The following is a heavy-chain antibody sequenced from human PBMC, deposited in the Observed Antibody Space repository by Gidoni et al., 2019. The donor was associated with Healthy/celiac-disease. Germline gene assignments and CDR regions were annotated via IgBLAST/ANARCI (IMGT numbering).Heavy chain of an antibody. J-gene: IGHJ6*02. CDR1: GGSISSYY. CDR3: AREIRAVAARSSYYYGMDV. V-gene: IGHV4-59*01. CDR2: IYYSGST. Sequence: QVQLQESGPGLVKPSETLSLPCTVPGGSISSYYWSWIRQPPGKGLEWIGYIYYSGSTNYNPSLKSRVTISVDTSKNQFSLKLSSVTAADTAVYYCAREIRAVAARSSYYYGMDVWGQGTTVTVSS. D-gene: IGHD6-6*01.